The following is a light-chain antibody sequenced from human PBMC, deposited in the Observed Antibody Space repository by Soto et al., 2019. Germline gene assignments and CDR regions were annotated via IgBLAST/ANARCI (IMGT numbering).Light chain of an antibody. J-gene: IGKJ1*01. Sequence: DIQMTQSPSTLSASVGDRVTITCRASQSISSWLAWYQQKPGKAPKLLIYDASSLESGVPSRFSGSGSGTEFTLTISSLQPDDFATYYCQQYKPFGQGTKVEL. CDR1: QSISSW. CDR2: DAS. V-gene: IGKV1-5*01. CDR3: QQYKP.